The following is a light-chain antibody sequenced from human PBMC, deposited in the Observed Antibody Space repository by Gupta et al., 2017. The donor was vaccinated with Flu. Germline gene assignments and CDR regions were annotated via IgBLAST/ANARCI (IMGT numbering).Light chain of an antibody. CDR3: CSYASSNPLG. J-gene: IGLJ3*02. CDR1: SSDFGGYNY. V-gene: IGLV2-11*01. CDR2: EVN. Sequence: QSALTQPLSVSGSPALSLTLSCTGTSSDFGGYNYVSWYQHHPGNATKLMIYEVNKRPSGVPHRFAGSKAGNTASLTIARLEAEDEDDYYCCSYASSNPLGFGGGTKLTVL.